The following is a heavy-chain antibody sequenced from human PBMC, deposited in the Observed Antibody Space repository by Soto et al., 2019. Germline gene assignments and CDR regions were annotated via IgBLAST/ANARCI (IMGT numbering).Heavy chain of an antibody. Sequence: ASVKVSCKVSGYTLTELSMHWVRQAPGKGLEWMGGFDPEDGETIYAQKFQGRVTMTTDTSTSTAYMELRSLRSDDTAVYYCARSGIVRGVANFDYWGQRTPVTVSS. CDR2: FDPEDGET. CDR1: GYTLTELS. CDR3: ARSGIVRGVANFDY. J-gene: IGHJ4*02. V-gene: IGHV1-24*01. D-gene: IGHD3-10*01.